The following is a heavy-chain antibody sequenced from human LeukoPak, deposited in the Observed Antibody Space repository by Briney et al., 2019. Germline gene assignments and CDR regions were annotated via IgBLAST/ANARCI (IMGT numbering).Heavy chain of an antibody. CDR2: IYPGDSDT. CDR1: GYSFTSYW. D-gene: IGHD2-21*02. Sequence: GESLKISCKGSGYSFTSYWIGWVRQMPGKGLEWMGIIYPGDSDTRYSPSFQGQVTISADKSISTAYLQWSSLKASDTAMYYCARSYCGGDCYFGWFDPWGQGTLVIVSS. V-gene: IGHV5-51*01. CDR3: ARSYCGGDCYFGWFDP. J-gene: IGHJ5*02.